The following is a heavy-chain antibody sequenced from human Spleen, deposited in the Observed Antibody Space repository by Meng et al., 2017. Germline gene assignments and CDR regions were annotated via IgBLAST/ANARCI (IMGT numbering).Heavy chain of an antibody. V-gene: IGHV4-34*01. CDR3: ASLSTSWSGADY. CDR1: GGSFNNYF. Sequence: QVQLQQWGAGLLKPSETLSLTCAVSGGSFNNYFWTWIRQPPGQGLEWIGEINHSGTANYNPSLKGRVTISVDTSKIQFSLKLSSVTAADTAVYYCASLSTSWSGADYWGQGTLVTVSS. CDR2: INHSGTA. D-gene: IGHD6-13*01. J-gene: IGHJ4*02.